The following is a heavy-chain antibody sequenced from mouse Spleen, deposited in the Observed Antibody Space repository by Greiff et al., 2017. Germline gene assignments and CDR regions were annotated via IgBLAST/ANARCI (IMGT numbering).Heavy chain of an antibody. CDR2: IYPGDGDT. CDR3: ARWDSAWFAY. Sequence: VQLQQSGAELVRPGSSVKISCKASGYAFSSYWMNWVKQRPGQGLEWIGQIYPGDGDTNYNGKFKGKATLTADKSSSTAYMQLSSLTSEDSAVYFCARWDSAWFAYWGQGTLVTVSA. D-gene: IGHD4-1*01. J-gene: IGHJ3*01. V-gene: IGHV1-80*01. CDR1: GYAFSSYW.